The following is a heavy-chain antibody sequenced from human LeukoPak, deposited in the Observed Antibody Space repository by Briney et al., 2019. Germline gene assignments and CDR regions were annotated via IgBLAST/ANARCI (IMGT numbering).Heavy chain of an antibody. V-gene: IGHV3-9*01. J-gene: IGHJ4*02. CDR2: ISWNSVSI. D-gene: IGHD3-22*01. CDR3: ARSRRTVVVISPIDY. Sequence: PGRSLRLSCAASGFTFDDYAMHWVRQAPGKGLEWVSGISWNSVSIGYADSVKGRFTISRDNSKNTLYLQMNSLRAEDTAVYYCARSRRTVVVISPIDYWGQGTLVTVSS. CDR1: GFTFDDYA.